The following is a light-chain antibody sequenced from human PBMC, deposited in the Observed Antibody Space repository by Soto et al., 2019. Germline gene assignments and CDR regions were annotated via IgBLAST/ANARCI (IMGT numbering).Light chain of an antibody. CDR2: LGS. Sequence: IVMTQSPLSLPVTPGEPASISCRSSQSLLHSNGYNYLDWYLQKPGQSPQLLIYLGSNRASGVPDRFSGSASGRDFTLLISRVEAEDVGVFYCMQALETPLTFGGGTKVDIK. J-gene: IGKJ4*01. CDR3: MQALETPLT. V-gene: IGKV2-28*01. CDR1: QSLLHSNGYNY.